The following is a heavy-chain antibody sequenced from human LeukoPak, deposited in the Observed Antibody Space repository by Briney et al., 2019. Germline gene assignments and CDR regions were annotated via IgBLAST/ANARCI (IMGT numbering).Heavy chain of an antibody. J-gene: IGHJ4*02. CDR2: IRHDGSNK. V-gene: IGHV3-30*02. CDR1: EFTFSSYG. Sequence: GGSLRLSCATSEFTFSSYGMHWVRQAPGKGLEWVAFIRHDGSNKYYADSVKGRFTISRDNSKNTLYLQMNSLRAEDTAVYYCAKAQIAFDWLGPPDYWGQGTLVAVSS. D-gene: IGHD3-9*01. CDR3: AKAQIAFDWLGPPDY.